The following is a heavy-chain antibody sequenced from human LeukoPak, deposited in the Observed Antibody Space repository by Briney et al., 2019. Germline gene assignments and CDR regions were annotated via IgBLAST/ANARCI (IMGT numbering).Heavy chain of an antibody. V-gene: IGHV4-4*02. CDR2: VHLDGRT. Sequence: SETLSLTCDVSGGSVSSTNWWTWVRQPPGKGLEWIGEVHLDGRTNCSPSPKSRLTMSVDLSENHISLKLTSVTAADTAVYYCAREGGFFRPLDYSGQGTLVTVSS. CDR3: AREGGFFRPLDY. CDR1: GGSVSSTNW. J-gene: IGHJ4*02. D-gene: IGHD3-3*01.